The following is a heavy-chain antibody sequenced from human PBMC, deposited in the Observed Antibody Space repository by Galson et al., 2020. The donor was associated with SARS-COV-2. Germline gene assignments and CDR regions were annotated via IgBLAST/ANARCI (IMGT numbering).Heavy chain of an antibody. J-gene: IGHJ2*01. D-gene: IGHD3-22*01. CDR3: AREGYYDSSGYYWPRGNGYFDL. CDR1: GGSISSYY. Sequence: SETLSLTCTVSGGSISSYYWSWIRQPAGKGLEWIGRIYTSGSTNYNPSLKSRVTMSVDTSKNQFSLKLSSVTAADTAVYYCAREGYYDSSGYYWPRGNGYFDLWGRGTLVTVSS. CDR2: IYTSGST. V-gene: IGHV4-4*07.